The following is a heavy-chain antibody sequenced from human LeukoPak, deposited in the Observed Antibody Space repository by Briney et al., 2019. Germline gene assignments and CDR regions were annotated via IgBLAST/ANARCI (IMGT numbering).Heavy chain of an antibody. D-gene: IGHD5-18*01. CDR2: ISGSDTST. CDR1: GFTFSRYA. V-gene: IGHV3-23*01. J-gene: IGHJ3*02. Sequence: GGSLRLSCGASGFTFSRYAMSWVRQAPGKGLQWVSTISGSDTSTYYADSVKGRFTISRDNSKNTLYLQMNSLRAEDTAVYYCTRSYGYGVDAFDIWGQGTMVTVSS. CDR3: TRSYGYGVDAFDI.